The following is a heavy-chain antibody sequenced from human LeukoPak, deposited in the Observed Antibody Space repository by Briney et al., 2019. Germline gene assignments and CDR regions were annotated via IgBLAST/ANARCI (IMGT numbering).Heavy chain of an antibody. CDR1: GYTFTGYY. V-gene: IGHV1-2*02. Sequence: ASVKVSCKASGYTFTGYYMHWVRQAPGQGLEWMGWINPNSGGTNYAQKFQGRVTMTRDTSISTAYMELSRLRSDDTAVYYCARDKSGFWSGYYRNNWFDPWGQGTLVTVSS. CDR2: INPNSGGT. J-gene: IGHJ5*02. D-gene: IGHD3-3*01. CDR3: ARDKSGFWSGYYRNNWFDP.